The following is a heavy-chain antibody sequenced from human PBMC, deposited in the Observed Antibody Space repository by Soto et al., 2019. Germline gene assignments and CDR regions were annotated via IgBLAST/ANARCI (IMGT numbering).Heavy chain of an antibody. V-gene: IGHV3-23*01. Sequence: GGSLRLSCAASGFTFSSYAMSWVRQAPGKGLEWVSAISGSGGSTYYADSVKGRFTISRDNSKNTLYLQMNSLRAEDTAVYYCAKDHPHCTKGVCYLQYFDYWGQGTLVTVSS. CDR2: ISGSGGST. CDR1: GFTFSSYA. D-gene: IGHD2-8*01. CDR3: AKDHPHCTKGVCYLQYFDY. J-gene: IGHJ4*02.